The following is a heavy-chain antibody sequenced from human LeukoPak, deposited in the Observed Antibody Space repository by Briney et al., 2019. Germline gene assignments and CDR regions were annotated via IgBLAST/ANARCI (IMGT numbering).Heavy chain of an antibody. V-gene: IGHV1-2*02. CDR1: GYTFTGYY. J-gene: IGHJ5*02. D-gene: IGHD6-13*01. Sequence: GASVKVSCKASGYTFTGYYMHWVRQAPGQGLEWMGWINPNSGGTNYAQKFQGRVTMTRDTSISTAYMGLSRLRSDDTAVYYCARDVVTNILFIAAAGTRGFDPWGQGTLVTVSS. CDR3: ARDVVTNILFIAAAGTRGFDP. CDR2: INPNSGGT.